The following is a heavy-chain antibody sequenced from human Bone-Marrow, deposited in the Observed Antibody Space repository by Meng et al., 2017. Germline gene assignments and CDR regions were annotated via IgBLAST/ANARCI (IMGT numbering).Heavy chain of an antibody. CDR1: GGSISSYY. V-gene: IGHV4-59*12. Sequence: SETLSLTCTVSGGSISSYYWSWIRQPPGKGLEWIGYIYYSGSTNYNPSLKSRVTISVDTSKIQFTLELSSVTAADTAVYYCARVEIVPAATLDYWGQGTMVTVSS. CDR2: IYYSGST. D-gene: IGHD2-2*01. CDR3: ARVEIVPAATLDY. J-gene: IGHJ4*02.